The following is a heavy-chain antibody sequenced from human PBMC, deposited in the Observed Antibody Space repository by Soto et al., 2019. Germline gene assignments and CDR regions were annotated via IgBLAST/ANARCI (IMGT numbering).Heavy chain of an antibody. Sequence: QVQLVQSGAEVKKPGSSVKVSCKASGGTFSSYAISWVRQAPGQGLEWLGGVITIFGPANYAQTLQGRVASTADESTRTGYTELNSLRSEDTAMSYCVRVGENEGSFDYCGQGTPVTVSS. CDR2: VITIFGPA. CDR1: GGTFSSYA. CDR3: VRVGENEGSFDY. D-gene: IGHD3-10*01. J-gene: IGHJ4*02. V-gene: IGHV1-69*01.